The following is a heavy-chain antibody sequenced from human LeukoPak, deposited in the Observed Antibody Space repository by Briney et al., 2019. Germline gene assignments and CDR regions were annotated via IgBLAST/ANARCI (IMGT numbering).Heavy chain of an antibody. Sequence: SETLSLTCTVSGGSISSGGYYWSWIRQHPGKGLEWIGYIYYSGSTYYNPSLKSRVTISVDTSKSQFSLKLSSVTAADTAVYYCARAEYYYYYMDVWGKGTTVTVSS. CDR1: GGSISSGGYY. J-gene: IGHJ6*03. V-gene: IGHV4-31*03. CDR2: IYYSGST. CDR3: ARAEYYYYYMDV.